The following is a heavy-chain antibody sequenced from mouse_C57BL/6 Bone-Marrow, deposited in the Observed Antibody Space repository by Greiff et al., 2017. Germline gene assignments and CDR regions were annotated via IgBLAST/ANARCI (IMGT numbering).Heavy chain of an antibody. J-gene: IGHJ1*03. CDR2: IYPRSGNT. Sequence: QVQLQQSGAELARPGASVKLSCKASGYTFTSYGISWVKQRTGQGLEWIGEIYPRSGNTYYNEKFKGKATLTADKSSSTAYMELRSLTSEDSAVYFCARSVTTVVYWYFDVWGTGTTVTVSS. V-gene: IGHV1-81*01. CDR3: ARSVTTVVYWYFDV. CDR1: GYTFTSYG. D-gene: IGHD1-1*01.